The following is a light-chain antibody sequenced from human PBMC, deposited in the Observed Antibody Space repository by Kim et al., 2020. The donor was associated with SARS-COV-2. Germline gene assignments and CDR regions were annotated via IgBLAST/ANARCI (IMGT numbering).Light chain of an antibody. CDR1: QSVLYSSNNKNY. CDR3: QQYYSTRT. CDR2: WAS. V-gene: IGKV4-1*01. J-gene: IGKJ1*01. Sequence: DIVMTQSPDSLAVSLGERATINCKSSQSVLYSSNNKNYLAWYQQKPGQPPKLLIYWASTRESGVPDRFSGSGSGTDFTLTISSLKAEDVAVYYCQQYYSTRTFGQGTKVDIK.